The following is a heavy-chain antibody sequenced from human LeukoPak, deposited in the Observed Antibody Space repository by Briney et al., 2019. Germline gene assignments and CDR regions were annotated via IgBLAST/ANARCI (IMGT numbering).Heavy chain of an antibody. CDR1: GGSFATHY. V-gene: IGHV4-59*11. CDR2: ISYIGST. J-gene: IGHJ3*01. CDR3: ASDSISMNAFDA. D-gene: IGHD3-22*01. Sequence: ADTLSLICTVTGGSFATHYCRWIRQPPGKGMEWIGYISYIGSTDYNPSLKSRVTISIDTSKNEVSLMLTSVTAADTAVYYCASDSISMNAFDAWGQGTMVTVSS.